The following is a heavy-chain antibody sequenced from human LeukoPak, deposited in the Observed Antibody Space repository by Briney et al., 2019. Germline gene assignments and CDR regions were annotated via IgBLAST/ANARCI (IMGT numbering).Heavy chain of an antibody. CDR1: GGSISSSSYY. D-gene: IGHD3-10*01. V-gene: IGHV4-39*07. Sequence: PTETLSLTCTVSGGSISSSSYYWGWIRQPPGKGLEWIGSIYYSGSTYYNPSLKSRVTISVDTSKNQFSLKLRSVTAADMAVYYCARTSYYGSGSWYFDLWGRGTLVSISS. CDR3: ARTSYYGSGSWYFDL. J-gene: IGHJ2*01. CDR2: IYYSGST.